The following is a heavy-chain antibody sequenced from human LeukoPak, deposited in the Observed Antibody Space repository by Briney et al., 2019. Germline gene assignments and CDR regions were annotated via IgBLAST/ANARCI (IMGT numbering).Heavy chain of an antibody. CDR2: ISGSGGST. D-gene: IGHD6-19*01. CDR1: GFTFSSYA. J-gene: IGHJ3*02. CDR3: AKDRWGAVAGTGDAFDI. Sequence: GGSLRLSCAASGFTFSSYAMSWVRQAPGKGLEWVSGISGSGGSTYYADSVKGRFTISRDNSKNTLYLQMNSLRAEDTAVYYCAKDRWGAVAGTGDAFDIWGQGTMVTVSS. V-gene: IGHV3-23*01.